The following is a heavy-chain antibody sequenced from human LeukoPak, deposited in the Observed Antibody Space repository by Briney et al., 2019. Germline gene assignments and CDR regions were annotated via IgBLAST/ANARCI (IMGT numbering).Heavy chain of an antibody. Sequence: GGSLRLSCAASGFTFDDYAMHWVRQAPGKGLEWVSGISWNSGSIGYADSVKGRFTISRDNAKNSLYLQMNSLRAEDTALYYCAKDGHTAAGTNWGQGTLVTVSS. CDR3: AKDGHTAAGTN. CDR2: ISWNSGSI. CDR1: GFTFDDYA. J-gene: IGHJ4*02. D-gene: IGHD6-13*01. V-gene: IGHV3-9*01.